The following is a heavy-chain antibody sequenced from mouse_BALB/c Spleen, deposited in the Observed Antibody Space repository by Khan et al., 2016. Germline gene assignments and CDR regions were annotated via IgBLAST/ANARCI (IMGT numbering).Heavy chain of an antibody. V-gene: IGHV14-3*02. Sequence: VQLQQSGAELVKPGASVKLSCTASGFNIKDTYMHWMIQRPEQGLEWIGRIDPANDNTKYDPKFQGKATFTADTSSNTAYMQLSSLTSEDSAVYYCARLRQLGLRDYFDYWGQGTTLTVSS. CDR2: IDPANDNT. CDR1: GFNIKDTY. J-gene: IGHJ2*01. CDR3: ARLRQLGLRDYFDY. D-gene: IGHD3-2*01.